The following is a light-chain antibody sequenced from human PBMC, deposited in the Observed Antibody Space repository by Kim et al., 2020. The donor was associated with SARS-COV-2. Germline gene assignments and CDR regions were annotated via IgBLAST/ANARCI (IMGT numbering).Light chain of an antibody. CDR3: QQYGTSPLT. Sequence: EIVLTQSPGTLSLSPGERATLSCRASQSVSASYLAWYQQKPGQAPRLLISGASSRATGIPDRFSASGSGTGFTLTISRLEPEDFAVYYCQQYGTSPLTFGGGTKLEI. CDR2: GAS. J-gene: IGKJ4*01. V-gene: IGKV3-20*01. CDR1: QSVSASY.